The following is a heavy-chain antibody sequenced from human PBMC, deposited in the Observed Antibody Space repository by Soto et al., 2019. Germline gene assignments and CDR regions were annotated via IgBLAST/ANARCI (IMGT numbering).Heavy chain of an antibody. Sequence: SVKVSCKASGGTFSSYAISWVRQAPGQGLEWMGGIIPIFGTANYAQKFQGRVTITADKSTSTAYMELSSLRSEDTAVYYCARDLYYYDSSGYSGPRWFDPWGQGTLVTVSS. CDR2: IIPIFGTA. J-gene: IGHJ5*02. CDR1: GGTFSSYA. CDR3: ARDLYYYDSSGYSGPRWFDP. D-gene: IGHD3-22*01. V-gene: IGHV1-69*06.